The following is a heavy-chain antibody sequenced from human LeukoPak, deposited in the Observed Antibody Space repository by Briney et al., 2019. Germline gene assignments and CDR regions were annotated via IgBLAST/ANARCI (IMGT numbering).Heavy chain of an antibody. V-gene: IGHV3-23*01. Sequence: GGSLRLSXAASGFAFRSYAMSWVRQAPGKGLEWVSAISGSGGSTYYADSVKGRFTISRDNSKNTLYLQMYSLRAEDTAVYYCAKVMAAAGTHWGQGTLVTVSS. CDR1: GFAFRSYA. D-gene: IGHD6-13*01. CDR3: AKVMAAAGTH. J-gene: IGHJ4*02. CDR2: ISGSGGST.